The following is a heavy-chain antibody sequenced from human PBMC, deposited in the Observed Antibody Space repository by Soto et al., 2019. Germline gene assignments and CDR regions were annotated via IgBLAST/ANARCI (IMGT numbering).Heavy chain of an antibody. V-gene: IGHV3-23*01. CDR3: AKDRVIAAAGRSYYYYYMDV. J-gene: IGHJ6*03. Sequence: GGSLRLSGAASGFTFSSYAMSWVRQAPGKGLEWVSAISGSGGSTYYADSVKGRFTISRDNSKNTLYLQMNSLRAEDTAVYYCAKDRVIAAAGRSYYYYYMDVWGKGTTVTVSS. CDR2: ISGSGGST. D-gene: IGHD6-13*01. CDR1: GFTFSSYA.